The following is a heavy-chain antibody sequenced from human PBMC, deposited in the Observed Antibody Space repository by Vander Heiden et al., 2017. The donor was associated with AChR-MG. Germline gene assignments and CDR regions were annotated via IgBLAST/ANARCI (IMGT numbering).Heavy chain of an antibody. J-gene: IGHJ6*02. D-gene: IGHD2-2*02. Sequence: QVQLVQSGAEVKKPGSSVKVSCKASGGTFSSYAISWVRQAPGQGLEWVGGIIPIFGTANYAQKFQGRVTITADESTSTAYMELSSLRSEDTAVYYCARDHIVVVPAAILVGYYYGMDVWGQGTTVTVSS. V-gene: IGHV1-69*01. CDR1: GGTFSSYA. CDR2: IIPIFGTA. CDR3: ARDHIVVVPAAILVGYYYGMDV.